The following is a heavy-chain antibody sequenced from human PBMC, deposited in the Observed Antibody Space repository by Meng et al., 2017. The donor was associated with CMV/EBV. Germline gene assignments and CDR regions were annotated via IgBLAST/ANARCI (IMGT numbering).Heavy chain of an antibody. J-gene: IGHJ6*02. Sequence: ASVKVSCKASGYTFTGYYMHWVRQAPGQGLEWMGWINPNSGGTNYAQKFQGRVTMTRDTSISTAYMELSRLRSEDTAVYYCARAREMATYYYYYGMDVWGQGTTVTVSS. V-gene: IGHV1-2*02. CDR1: GYTFTGYY. CDR3: ARAREMATYYYYYGMDV. D-gene: IGHD5-24*01. CDR2: INPNSGGT.